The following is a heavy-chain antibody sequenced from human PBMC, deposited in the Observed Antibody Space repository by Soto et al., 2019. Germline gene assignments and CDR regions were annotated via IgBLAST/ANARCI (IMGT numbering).Heavy chain of an antibody. D-gene: IGHD3-22*01. CDR1: GFTFDDYA. J-gene: IGHJ4*02. CDR3: AKDTYYDSSGYHYFDS. Sequence: EVQLVESGGGLVQPGRSLRLSCAASGFTFDDYAMHWVRQAPGKGLEWVSGISWNSGSIGYADSVKGRFTISRDNAKNSLYLQMNSLRAEDTALYYCAKDTYYDSSGYHYFDSWGQGTLVTVSS. CDR2: ISWNSGSI. V-gene: IGHV3-9*01.